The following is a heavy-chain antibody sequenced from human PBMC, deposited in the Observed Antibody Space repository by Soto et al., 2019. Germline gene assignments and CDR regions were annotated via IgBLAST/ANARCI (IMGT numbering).Heavy chain of an antibody. J-gene: IGHJ4*02. CDR1: GASLSSGDYY. Sequence: QVQLQESGPGLVKPSQTLSLTCIVSGASLSSGDYYWSWIRQPPGKGLEWIAFIYYNGNNFYNPSPKRRVTIAIDTSNNQVSLTVRSVTAADTAVYYCASERRGGDSSGGVDYWGQGTLVTVSS. D-gene: IGHD2-21*02. CDR2: IYYNGNN. V-gene: IGHV4-30-4*01. CDR3: ASERRGGDSSGGVDY.